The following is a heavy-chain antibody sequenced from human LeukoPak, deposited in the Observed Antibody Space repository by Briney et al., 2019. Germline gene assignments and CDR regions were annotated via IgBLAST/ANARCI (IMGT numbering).Heavy chain of an antibody. D-gene: IGHD3-10*01. CDR1: GGSFSGYY. CDR2: INHSGST. Sequence: SETLSLTCAVYGGSFSGYYWSWIRQPPGKGLEWIGEINHSGSTYYNPSLKSRVTISVDTSKNQFSLKLSSVTAADTAVYYCATGQMGLWFGELLSIDYWGQGTLVTVSS. J-gene: IGHJ4*02. CDR3: ATGQMGLWFGELLSIDY. V-gene: IGHV4-34*01.